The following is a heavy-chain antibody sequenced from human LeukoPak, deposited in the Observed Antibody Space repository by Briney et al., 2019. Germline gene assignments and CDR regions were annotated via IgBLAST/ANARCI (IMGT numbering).Heavy chain of an antibody. CDR3: AKEYSGYDFDY. CDR1: GFTLRSDD. CDR2: TSGSGVNS. V-gene: IGHV3-23*01. D-gene: IGHD5-12*01. Sequence: GGSLRLSLAASGFTLRSDDMSWFRQAPGKGLEWVAATSGSGVNSYYADSVRGRFTISRDNSQNTLYLQMDSLRAEDTALYYCAKEYSGYDFDYWGQGTLVTVSS. J-gene: IGHJ4*02.